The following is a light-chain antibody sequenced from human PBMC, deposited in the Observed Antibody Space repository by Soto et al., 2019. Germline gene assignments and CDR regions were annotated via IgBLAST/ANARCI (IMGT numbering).Light chain of an antibody. CDR3: QKYDHAPLT. J-gene: IGKJ4*01. V-gene: IGKV1-27*01. Sequence: DIQMTQAPSSLSASVGDRVTITCRARQDISTYLAWYQQKPGKVPKLLISAAYTLQSGVPPRFRGSGSGTDFTLTISSLQPEDVATYYCQKYDHAPLTFGGGTKVEIK. CDR1: QDISTY. CDR2: AAY.